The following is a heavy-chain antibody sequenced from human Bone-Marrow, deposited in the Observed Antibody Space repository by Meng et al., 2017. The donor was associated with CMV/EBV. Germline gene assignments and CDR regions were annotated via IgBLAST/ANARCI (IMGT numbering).Heavy chain of an antibody. CDR3: AAGGGAR. CDR2: ISSSSRYI. Sequence: GESLKISCAASGFIFSGYSMNWVRQAPGKGLEWVSMISSSSRYIYYADSVKGRFTISRDNANNLLYLQMNSLTAEDTAVYYCAAGGGARWGQGTLVTVSS. V-gene: IGHV3-21*04. CDR1: GFIFSGYS. J-gene: IGHJ4*02. D-gene: IGHD2-15*01.